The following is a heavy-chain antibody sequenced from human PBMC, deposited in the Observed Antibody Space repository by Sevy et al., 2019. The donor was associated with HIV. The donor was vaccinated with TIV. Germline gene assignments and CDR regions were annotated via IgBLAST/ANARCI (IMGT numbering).Heavy chain of an antibody. Sequence: GGSLRLSCAASGFTFSDYWMTWVRQAPGKDLEWVANIKKDESVKHYVDSVKGRFSVSRDNSKNSLFLQMNSLRAEDTAVYYCARDSSSYGTYNCYYVLDVWGQGTTVTVSS. CDR3: ARDSSSYGTYNCYYVLDV. CDR2: IKKDESVK. J-gene: IGHJ6*02. D-gene: IGHD3-10*02. V-gene: IGHV3-7*01. CDR1: GFTFSDYW.